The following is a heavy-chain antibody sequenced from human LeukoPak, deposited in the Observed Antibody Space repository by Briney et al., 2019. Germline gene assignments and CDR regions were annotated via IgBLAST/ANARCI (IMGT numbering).Heavy chain of an antibody. V-gene: IGHV3-53*01. Sequence: GGSLRLSCTASGFIVSSNYMTWVRQAPGKGLEWVSVIYSDGSTFYADSVKGRFTISRDNAKKSLYLQMNSLRDEDTAVYYCARNLDSWGQGALVTVSS. CDR2: IYSDGST. CDR3: ARNLDS. J-gene: IGHJ5*01. CDR1: GFIVSSNY.